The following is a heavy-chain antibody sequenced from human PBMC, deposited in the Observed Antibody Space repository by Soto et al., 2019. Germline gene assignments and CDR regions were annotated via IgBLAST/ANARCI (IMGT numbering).Heavy chain of an antibody. CDR3: ARDGPNDIVVMAYYYGMDV. CDR1: GYTFTSYY. Sequence: ASVKVSCKASGYTFTSYYMHWVRQAPGQGLEWMGIINPSGGSTSYAQKFQGRVTMTRDTSTSTVYMELSSLRSEDTAVYYCARDGPNDIVVMAYYYGMDVWGQGTTVTSP. CDR2: INPSGGST. J-gene: IGHJ6*02. D-gene: IGHD2-8*01. V-gene: IGHV1-46*01.